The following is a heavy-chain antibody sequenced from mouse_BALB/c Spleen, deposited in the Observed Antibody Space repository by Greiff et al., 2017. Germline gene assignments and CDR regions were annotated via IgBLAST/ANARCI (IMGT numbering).Heavy chain of an antibody. Sequence: VKLMESGGGLFQPGGSLKLSCAASGFDFSRYWLSWVRQAPGKGLEWIGEINPDSSTINYTPSLKDKFIISRDNAKNTLYLQMSKVRSEDTALYYCARPVFYAWYAYWGQGTLVTVAA. CDR2: INPDSSTI. V-gene: IGHV4-1*02. D-gene: IGHD1-1*01. CDR1: GFDFSRYW. CDR3: ARPVFYAWYAY. J-gene: IGHJ3*01.